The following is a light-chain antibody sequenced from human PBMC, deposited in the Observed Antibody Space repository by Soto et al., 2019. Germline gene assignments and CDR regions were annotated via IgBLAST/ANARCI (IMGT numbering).Light chain of an antibody. CDR1: SSNIGAGYD. CDR2: GNN. V-gene: IGLV1-40*01. CDR3: QSYDSSMSVSYV. J-gene: IGLJ1*01. Sequence: QSVLTQPPSVCGAPGQRGTISRTGSSSNIGAGYDVHWYQQRPGTAPKLLIYGNNNRPSGVPDRVSGSKSGTSASLAITGLQAEDEADYYCQSYDSSMSVSYVFGTGTKVTVL.